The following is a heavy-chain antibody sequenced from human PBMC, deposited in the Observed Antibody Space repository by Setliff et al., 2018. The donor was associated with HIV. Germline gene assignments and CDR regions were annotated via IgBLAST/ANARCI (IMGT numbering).Heavy chain of an antibody. V-gene: IGHV1-69*13. Sequence: ASVKVSCKASGDTFNSHAISWVRQAPGQGLEWMGGIIPIFGTPNYAQKFKGRLTITADESTSTVYMELSSLRSEDTAVYYCARDSRDIVVVIAPEPETYYYYGMDVWGEGTTVTVS. CDR1: GDTFNSHA. J-gene: IGHJ6*02. CDR3: ARDSRDIVVVIAPEPETYYYYGMDV. D-gene: IGHD2-15*01. CDR2: IIPIFGTP.